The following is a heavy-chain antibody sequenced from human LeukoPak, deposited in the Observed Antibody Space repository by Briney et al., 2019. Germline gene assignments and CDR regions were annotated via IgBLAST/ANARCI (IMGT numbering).Heavy chain of an antibody. CDR1: GGSISSGSYY. D-gene: IGHD1-26*01. J-gene: IGHJ3*02. Sequence: SETLSLTCTVSGGSISSGSYYWSWIRQPAGKGLEWIGRIYTSGSTNYNPSLKSRVTISVDTSKNQFSLKLSSVTAADTAVYYCARGSRVGATTKAFDIWGQGTMVTVSS. CDR3: ARGSRVGATTKAFDI. CDR2: IYTSGST. V-gene: IGHV4-61*02.